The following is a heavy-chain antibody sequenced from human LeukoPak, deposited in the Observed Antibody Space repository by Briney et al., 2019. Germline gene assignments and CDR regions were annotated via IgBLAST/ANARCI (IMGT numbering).Heavy chain of an antibody. J-gene: IGHJ4*02. CDR2: IYASGT. Sequence: PSQTLSLTCTVSGGSISSGTFHWSWIRQPAGKGLEWIGRIYASGTTYSPSLQSRVTISLDRSKNQFSLRLGSVTAADTAVYYCAGSTSIRTIPTFDYWGQGTLVAASS. CDR3: AGSTSIRTIPTFDY. V-gene: IGHV4-61*02. CDR1: GGSISSGTFH. D-gene: IGHD5-24*01.